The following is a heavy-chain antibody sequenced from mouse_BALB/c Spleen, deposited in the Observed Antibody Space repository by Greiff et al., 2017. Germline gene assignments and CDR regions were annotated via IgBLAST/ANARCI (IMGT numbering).Heavy chain of an antibody. J-gene: IGHJ4*01. CDR1: GFAFSSYD. CDR2: ISSGGGST. Sequence: EVMLVESGGGLVKPGGSLKLSCAASGFAFSSYDMSWVRQTPEKRLEWVAYISSGGGSTYYPDTVKGRFTISRDNAKNTLYLQMSSLKSEDTAMYYCARLPRGYAMDYWGQGTSVTVSS. D-gene: IGHD6-1*01. V-gene: IGHV5-12-1*01. CDR3: ARLPRGYAMDY.